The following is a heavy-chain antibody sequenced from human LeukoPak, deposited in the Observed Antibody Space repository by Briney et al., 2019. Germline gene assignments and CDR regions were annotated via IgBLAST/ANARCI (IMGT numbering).Heavy chain of an antibody. D-gene: IGHD4-17*01. CDR3: ARSHDYGDYGIDY. CDR2: ISAFNGET. J-gene: IGHJ4*02. V-gene: IGHV1-18*01. Sequence: ASVKVSCKTYGYTFTSHGISWVRQAPGQGLEWMGWISAFNGETHYAQNLQGRVTMTTDTSTSTAYMELRSLRSDDTAVYYCARSHDYGDYGIDYWGQGTLVTVSS. CDR1: GYTFTSHG.